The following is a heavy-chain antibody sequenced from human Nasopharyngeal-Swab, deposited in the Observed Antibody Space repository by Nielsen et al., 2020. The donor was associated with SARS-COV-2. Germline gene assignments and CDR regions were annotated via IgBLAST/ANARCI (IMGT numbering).Heavy chain of an antibody. V-gene: IGHV4-61*01. Sequence: SETLSLTCTVSGGSISSSSYYWRWIRQPPGKGLEWIGYIYYSGSTNYNPSLKSRVTISVDTSKNQFSLKLSSATAADTAVYYCARSEIAAGRPYYYYGMDVWGQGTTVTVSS. D-gene: IGHD6-13*01. CDR3: ARSEIAAGRPYYYYGMDV. CDR1: GGSISSSSYY. J-gene: IGHJ6*02. CDR2: IYYSGST.